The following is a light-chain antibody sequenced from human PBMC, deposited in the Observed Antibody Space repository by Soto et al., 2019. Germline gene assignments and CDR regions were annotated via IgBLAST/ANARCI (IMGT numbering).Light chain of an antibody. CDR1: QSVLYSSNNKNY. CDR3: QQYYSSPLT. J-gene: IGKJ4*01. V-gene: IGKV4-1*01. CDR2: WAS. Sequence: DIVMTQSPDSLAVSLGERATINCKSSQSVLYSSNNKNYLAWYQQKPGQPPKLLIYWASTRESGVPDRFSGSGSGTDFTPTIRSLQAEDVAVYFCQQYYSSPLTFGGGTKVEIK.